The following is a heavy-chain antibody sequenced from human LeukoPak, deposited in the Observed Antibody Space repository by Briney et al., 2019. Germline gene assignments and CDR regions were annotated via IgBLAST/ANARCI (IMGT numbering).Heavy chain of an antibody. V-gene: IGHV3-30-3*01. D-gene: IGHD6-13*01. CDR3: ARDGSSWYFDY. Sequence: PGGSLRLSCAASGFTLSSYAMHWVRQAPGKGLEWVAVISYDGSNKYYADSVKGRFTISRDNSKNTLYLQMNSLRAEDTAVYYCARDGSSWYFDYWGQGTLVTVSS. CDR1: GFTLSSYA. J-gene: IGHJ4*02. CDR2: ISYDGSNK.